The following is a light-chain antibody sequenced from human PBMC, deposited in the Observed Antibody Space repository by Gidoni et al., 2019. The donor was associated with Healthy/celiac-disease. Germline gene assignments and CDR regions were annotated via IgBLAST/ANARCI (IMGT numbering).Light chain of an antibody. CDR1: QSVSSY. V-gene: IGKV3-11*01. CDR2: DAS. J-gene: IGKJ4*01. CDR3: QQRSNWPPGYT. Sequence: ELVLTQSPATLSLSPGERATLSCRASQSVSSYLAWYQQKPGQAPRLLIYDASNRATGIPARFSGSGSGTDFTLTISSLEPENLAVYYCQQRSNWPPGYTFGGGTKVEIK.